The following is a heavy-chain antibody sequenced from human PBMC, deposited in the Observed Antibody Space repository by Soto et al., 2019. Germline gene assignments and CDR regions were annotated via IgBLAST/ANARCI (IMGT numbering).Heavy chain of an antibody. CDR1: GFTFSDHY. V-gene: IGHV3-11*01. Sequence: GGSLRLSCAASGFTFSDHYMSWIRQAPGKGLEWVSHISSSGSTIYYADSVKGRFTISRDNAKKSLYLQMNSLRAEDTAVYYCARDRTQPVNLRLWFGELPPIYMDVGGKGTTVTVSS. D-gene: IGHD3-10*01. CDR2: ISSSGSTI. J-gene: IGHJ6*03. CDR3: ARDRTQPVNLRLWFGELPPIYMDV.